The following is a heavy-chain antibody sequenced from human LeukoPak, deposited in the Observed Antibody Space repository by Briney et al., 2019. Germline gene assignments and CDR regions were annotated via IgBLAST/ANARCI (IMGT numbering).Heavy chain of an antibody. J-gene: IGHJ4*02. V-gene: IGHV3-23*01. D-gene: IGHD3-3*01. CDR2: ISASGAST. CDR1: GFTFSNYA. Sequence: GGSLRLSCAASGFTFSNYAMSWVRQAPGKGLKWVSAISASGASTYYADSVKGRFTISRGNSKNTLYLQMNSLRAEDTAVYYCAKQSSYYDFWSAYDDYWGQGTLVTVSS. CDR3: AKQSSYYDFWSAYDDY.